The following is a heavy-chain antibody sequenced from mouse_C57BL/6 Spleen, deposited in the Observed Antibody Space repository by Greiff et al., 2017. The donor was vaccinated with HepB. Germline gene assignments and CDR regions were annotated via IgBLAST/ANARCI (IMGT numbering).Heavy chain of an antibody. D-gene: IGHD3-2*01. V-gene: IGHV5-6*01. Sequence: EVQLQESGGDLVKPGGSLKLSCAASGFTFSSYGMSWVRQTPDKRLEWVATISSGGSYTYYPDSVKGRFTISRDNAKNTLYLQMSSLKSEDTAMYYCASDSSFGYWGQGTTLTVSS. J-gene: IGHJ2*01. CDR3: ASDSSFGY. CDR2: ISSGGSYT. CDR1: GFTFSSYG.